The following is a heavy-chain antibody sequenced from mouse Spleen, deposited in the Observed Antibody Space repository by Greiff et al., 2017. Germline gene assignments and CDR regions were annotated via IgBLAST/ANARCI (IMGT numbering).Heavy chain of an antibody. D-gene: IGHD1-1*01. CDR2: IYPYNGGT. CDR1: GYTFTDYN. CDR3: AREGYYGSSHWYFDV. J-gene: IGHJ1*01. V-gene: IGHV1S29*02. Sequence: EVKLVESGPELVKPGASVKISCKASGYTFTDYNMHWVKQSHGKSLEWIGYIYPYNGGTGYNQKFKSKATLTVDNSSSTAYMELRSLTSEDSAVYYCAREGYYGSSHWYFDVWGAGTTVTVSS.